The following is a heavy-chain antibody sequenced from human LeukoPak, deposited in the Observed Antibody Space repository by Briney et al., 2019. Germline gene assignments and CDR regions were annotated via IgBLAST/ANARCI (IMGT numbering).Heavy chain of an antibody. J-gene: IGHJ3*02. D-gene: IGHD2-2*01. V-gene: IGHV3-74*01. Sequence: GGSLRLPCAASGFTFSSYWMHWVSQPPGKGWVWVSRLNSDGSSTSYAESVKGRFTISRDNAKTTLYVQMNSLRAEDTAVYYCARMPCHDAFDIWGQGTMVTVSS. CDR2: LNSDGSST. CDR1: GFTFSSYW. CDR3: ARMPCHDAFDI.